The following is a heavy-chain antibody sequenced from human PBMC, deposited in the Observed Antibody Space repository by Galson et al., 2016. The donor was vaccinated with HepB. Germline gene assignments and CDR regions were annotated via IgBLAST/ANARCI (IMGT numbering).Heavy chain of an antibody. CDR1: GFTFSSYG. V-gene: IGHV3-33*01. CDR2: IWYDGSNK. CDR3: AREGWGGSGSYYPD. D-gene: IGHD3-10*01. Sequence: SLRLSCAASGFTFSSYGMHWVRQAPGKGLEWVSVIWYDGSNKYYADSVKGRFTISRYNSKNTLYLQMNSLSAEDTAVYYCAREGWGGSGSYYPDWGQGTLVTVSS. J-gene: IGHJ4*02.